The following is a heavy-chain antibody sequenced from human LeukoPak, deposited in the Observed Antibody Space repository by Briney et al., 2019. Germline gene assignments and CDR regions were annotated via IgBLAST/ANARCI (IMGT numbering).Heavy chain of an antibody. D-gene: IGHD3-10*01. V-gene: IGHV3-23*01. CDR1: GFTFSSYA. CDR3: AKGKPMVRGVRGDYHFDY. Sequence: GGSLRLSCAASGFTFSSYAMSWVRQAPGKGLEWVSAISGSGGSTYYADSVKGRFTISRDNSKNTLYLQMNSLRAEDTAVYYCAKGKPMVRGVRGDYHFDYWGQGTLVTVSS. CDR2: ISGSGGST. J-gene: IGHJ4*02.